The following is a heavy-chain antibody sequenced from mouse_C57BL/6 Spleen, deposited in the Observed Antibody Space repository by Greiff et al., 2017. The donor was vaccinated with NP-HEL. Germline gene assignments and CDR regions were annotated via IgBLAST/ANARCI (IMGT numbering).Heavy chain of an antibody. CDR1: GYTFTGYW. D-gene: IGHD1-1*01. CDR2: ILPGSGST. J-gene: IGHJ4*01. Sequence: QVQLKQSGAELMKPGASVKLSCKATGYTFTGYWIEWVKQRPGHGLEWIGEILPGSGSTNYNEKFKGKATFTADTSSNTAYMQLSSLTTEDSAIYYCARFITTVVAQYYYAMDYWGQGTSVTVSS. CDR3: ARFITTVVAQYYYAMDY. V-gene: IGHV1-9*01.